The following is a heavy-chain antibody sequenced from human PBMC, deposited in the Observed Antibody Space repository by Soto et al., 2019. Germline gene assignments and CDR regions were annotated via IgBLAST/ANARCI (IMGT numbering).Heavy chain of an antibody. D-gene: IGHD3-10*01. CDR2: IDPSDSYT. CDR1: GYSFTSYG. Sequence: LGESLKISCKGSGYSFTSYGISWVRQMPGKGLEWMGRIDPSDSYTNYSPSFQGHVTISADKSISTAYLQWSSLKASDTAMYYCARSEPITMVRGVIITDYYYGIDVRGKRTKVTVAS. CDR3: ARSEPITMVRGVIITDYYYGIDV. J-gene: IGHJ6*04. V-gene: IGHV5-10-1*01.